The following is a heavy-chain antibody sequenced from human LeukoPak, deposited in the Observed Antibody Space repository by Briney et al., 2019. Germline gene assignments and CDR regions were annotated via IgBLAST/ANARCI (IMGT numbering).Heavy chain of an antibody. J-gene: IGHJ5*02. Sequence: SETLSLTCTVSGGSSSSSRYYWGWIHQPPGKGLEWIGSIYYSGSTYYNPSLKSRVTISVDTSKNQFSLKLSSVTAADTAVYYCARHPYQLLWLSWFDPWGQGTLVTVSS. CDR1: GGSSSSSRYY. CDR3: ARHPYQLLWLSWFDP. CDR2: IYYSGST. D-gene: IGHD2-2*01. V-gene: IGHV4-39*01.